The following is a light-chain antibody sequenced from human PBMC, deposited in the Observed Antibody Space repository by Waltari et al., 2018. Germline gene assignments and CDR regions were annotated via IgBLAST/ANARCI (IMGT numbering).Light chain of an antibody. CDR2: AAS. V-gene: IGKV3-20*01. J-gene: IGKJ1*01. CDR1: QSVSKY. Sequence: EVVLTQSPGTLSLSPGERATLSCRASQSVSKYLAWYQQRRGQAPRLLIYAASTRATGVSDRFSGSGFGTDFSLTISRLEPEDFAVYFCQNHERLPATFGQGTKVEIK. CDR3: QNHERLPAT.